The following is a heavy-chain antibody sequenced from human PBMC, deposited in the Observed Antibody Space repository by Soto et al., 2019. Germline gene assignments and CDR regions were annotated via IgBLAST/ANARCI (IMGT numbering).Heavy chain of an antibody. V-gene: IGHV1-18*01. CDR3: SRAARYCSGGSCYLGVGYFVY. CDR2: ISAYNGNT. J-gene: IGHJ4*01. D-gene: IGHD2-15*01. Sequence: QFQLVQSGAEVKKPGASVKVSCKASGYTFTSYGISWVRQAPGQGLDGMGWISAYNGNTNYAQKLQGRVTMTTDTSTSTAYMELRSLRSDDTAVYYCSRAARYCSGGSCYLGVGYFVYWGHGTLVTVSS. CDR1: GYTFTSYG.